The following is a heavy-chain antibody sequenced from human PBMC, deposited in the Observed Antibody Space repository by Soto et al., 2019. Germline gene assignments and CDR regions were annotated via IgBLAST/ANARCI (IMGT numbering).Heavy chain of an antibody. CDR2: IVVGSGNT. J-gene: IGHJ4*02. CDR1: GFTFTSSA. CDR3: AADDIYCSGGRCYPDY. V-gene: IGHV1-58*01. Sequence: QMQLVQSGPEVKKPGTSVKVSCKASGFTFTSSAVQLVRQARGQRLEWIGWIVVGSGNTNYAQKFQERVTITRDMSTSTAYMELSSRRSEDTAVYYCAADDIYCSGGRCYPDYWGQGTLVTVSS. D-gene: IGHD2-15*01.